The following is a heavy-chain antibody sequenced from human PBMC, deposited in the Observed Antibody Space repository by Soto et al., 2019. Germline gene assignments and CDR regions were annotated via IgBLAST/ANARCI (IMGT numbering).Heavy chain of an antibody. CDR2: ISYEGSNK. J-gene: IGHJ4*02. D-gene: IGHD5-18*01. CDR1: GFTSSSYA. V-gene: IGHV3-30-3*01. Sequence: GGSLRLSCAASGFTSSSYAMHWVRQARGKGLEWVAVISYEGSNKYYADSVKGRFIISRDNSKSTLYLQMNSLRAEDTAVYYCAREWRHDGLDYWGQGTLLTVSS. CDR3: AREWRHDGLDY.